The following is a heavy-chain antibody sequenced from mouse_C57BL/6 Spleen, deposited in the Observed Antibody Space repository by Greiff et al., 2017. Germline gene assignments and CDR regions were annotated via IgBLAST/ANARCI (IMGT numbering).Heavy chain of an antibody. Sequence: VQLKESGAELVRPGASVKLSCTASGFNIKDDYMHWVKQRPEQGLEWIGWIDPENGDTEYASKFQGKATITADTSSNTAYLQLSSLTSEDTAVYYCTRGSQYWYFDVWGTGTTVTVSS. J-gene: IGHJ1*03. CDR2: IDPENGDT. CDR3: TRGSQYWYFDV. V-gene: IGHV14-4*01. CDR1: GFNIKDDY.